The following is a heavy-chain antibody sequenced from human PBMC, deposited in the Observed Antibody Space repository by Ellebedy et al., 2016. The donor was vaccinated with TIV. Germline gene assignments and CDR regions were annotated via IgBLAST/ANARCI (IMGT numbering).Heavy chain of an antibody. D-gene: IGHD3-3*01. J-gene: IGHJ6*02. CDR2: ISYDGSNK. V-gene: IGHV3-30-3*01. CDR1: GFTFSSYA. Sequence: GGSLRLSCAASGFTFSSYAMHWVRQAPGKGLEWVAVISYDGSNKYYADSVKGRFTISRDNSKNTLYLQMNSLRAEDTAVFYCARSEGYDFWSGYYTLDYYGMDVWGQGTTVTVSS. CDR3: ARSEGYDFWSGYYTLDYYGMDV.